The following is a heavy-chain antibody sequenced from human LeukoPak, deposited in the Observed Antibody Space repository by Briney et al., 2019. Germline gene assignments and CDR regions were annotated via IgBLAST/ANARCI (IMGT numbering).Heavy chain of an antibody. V-gene: IGHV4-59*01. CDR2: IYYSGST. CDR3: ARDQSDSSGWFGDAFDI. J-gene: IGHJ3*02. CDR1: GGSISSYY. D-gene: IGHD6-19*01. Sequence: SETLSLTCTVSGGSISSYYWSWTRQPPGKGLEWIGYIYYSGSTNYNPSLKSRVTIPVDTSKNQFSLKLSSVTAADTAVYYCARDQSDSSGWFGDAFDIWGQGTMVTVSS.